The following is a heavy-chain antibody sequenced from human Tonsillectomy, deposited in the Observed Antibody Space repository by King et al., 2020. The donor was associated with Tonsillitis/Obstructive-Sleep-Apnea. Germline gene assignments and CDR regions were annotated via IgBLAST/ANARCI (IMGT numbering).Heavy chain of an antibody. J-gene: IGHJ4*02. CDR3: AXDXXYXSXMXXXRGGFDY. CDR1: GFTFSSYA. Sequence: VQLVESGGGVVQXGRSLRLSCAASGFTFSSYAMHWVRQAPGKGLEWVAVISYDGSNKYYADSVKGRXTXSRDNSKNTXYLQMNSLRAEDTAVYYCAXDXXYXSXMXXXRGGFDYWGQXTXVTVSS. V-gene: IGHV3-30*04. D-gene: IGHD2-15*01. CDR2: ISYDGSNK.